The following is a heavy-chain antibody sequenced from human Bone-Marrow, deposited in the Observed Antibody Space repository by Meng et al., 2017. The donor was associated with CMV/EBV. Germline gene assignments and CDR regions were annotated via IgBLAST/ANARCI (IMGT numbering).Heavy chain of an antibody. Sequence: ETLSLTCAVSGFSVSNNYMSWVRQAPGKGLEWVSVIYTGGSTYYADSVKGRFTISRDNSKNTLFLQMNSLRTEDTAVYYCATQRLIYGISYGFYFDSWGQGTRVTGSS. CDR3: ATQRLIYGISYGFYFDS. CDR2: IYTGGST. V-gene: IGHV3-66*02. D-gene: IGHD5-18*01. CDR1: GFSVSNNY. J-gene: IGHJ4*02.